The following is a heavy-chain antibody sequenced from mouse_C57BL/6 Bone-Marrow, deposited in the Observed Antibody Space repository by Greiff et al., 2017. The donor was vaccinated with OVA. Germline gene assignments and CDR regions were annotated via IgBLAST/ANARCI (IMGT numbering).Heavy chain of an antibody. CDR1: GYTFTEYT. J-gene: IGHJ2*01. CDR2: FYPGSGSI. Sequence: QVQLKESGAELVKPGASVKLSCKASGYTFTEYTIHWVKQRSGQGLEWIGWFYPGSGSIKYNEKFKDKATLTAYKSSSTVYMELSRLTSEDSAVYFCARHEVAQATVDYWGQGTTLTVSS. V-gene: IGHV1-62-2*01. D-gene: IGHD3-2*02. CDR3: ARHEVAQATVDY.